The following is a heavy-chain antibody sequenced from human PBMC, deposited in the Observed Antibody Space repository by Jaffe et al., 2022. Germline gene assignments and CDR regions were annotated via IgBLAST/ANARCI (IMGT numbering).Heavy chain of an antibody. V-gene: IGHV4-30-2*01. CDR2: MYHTGRT. D-gene: IGHD6-6*01. CDR3: AAAPVGPIVPDI. Sequence: QLQESGAGLVKPSETLSLTCDVSGGSISSGGFSWNWIRQAPGKGLEWIGFMYHTGRTYYNPSLKIRVTMSIDVSKNHFYLWLTSATASDTAVYYCAAAPVGPIVPDIWGQGTLVTVAA. CDR1: GGSISSGGFS. J-gene: IGHJ4*02.